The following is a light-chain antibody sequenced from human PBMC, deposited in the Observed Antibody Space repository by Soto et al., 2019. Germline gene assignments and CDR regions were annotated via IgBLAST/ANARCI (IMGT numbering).Light chain of an antibody. V-gene: IGKV3-11*01. CDR1: QSVSSY. J-gene: IGKJ1*01. CDR3: QQRSNWPPWT. CDR2: DAS. Sequence: EIVLTQSPATLSLSPGERATLSCRASQSVSSYLAWYQQKPGQAPRLLIYDASNRATGIPARFSGSGSVTDFTLPISSLEPEYFAVYYCQQRSNWPPWTFGQGTKVEIK.